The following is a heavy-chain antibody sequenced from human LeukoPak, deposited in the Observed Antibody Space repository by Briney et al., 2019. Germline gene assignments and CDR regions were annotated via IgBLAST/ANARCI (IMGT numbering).Heavy chain of an antibody. CDR1: GFSFSVSE. Sequence: PGGSLRLSCAASGFSFSVSEMHWVRQAPGKGLEWVAFIRYDGSNKYYADSVKGRFTISRDNSKNTLYLQMNSLRAEDTAVYYCAKVLGLRSIVGARMYYYYYMDVWGKGTTVTISS. V-gene: IGHV3-30*02. J-gene: IGHJ6*03. D-gene: IGHD1-26*01. CDR2: IRYDGSNK. CDR3: AKVLGLRSIVGARMYYYYYMDV.